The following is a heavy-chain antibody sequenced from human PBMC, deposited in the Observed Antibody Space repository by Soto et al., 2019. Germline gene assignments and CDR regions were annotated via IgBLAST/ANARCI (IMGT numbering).Heavy chain of an antibody. J-gene: IGHJ5*02. CDR1: GYTFTSYD. D-gene: IGHD6-13*01. V-gene: IGHV1-8*01. CDR3: ARDPPWQQLDGGDWFDP. Sequence: GASVKVSCKASGYTFTSYDINWVRQATGQGLEWMGWMNPNSGNTGYAQKFQGRVTMTRNTSISTAYMELSSLRSEDTAVYYCARDPPWQQLDGGDWFDPWGQGTLVTGS. CDR2: MNPNSGNT.